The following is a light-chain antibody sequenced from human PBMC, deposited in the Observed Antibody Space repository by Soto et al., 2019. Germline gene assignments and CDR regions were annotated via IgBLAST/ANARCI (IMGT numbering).Light chain of an antibody. Sequence: DIQMTQSPSSLAASVGDRVAITCLASQSISSYLNWYQQKPGKAPKLLIYAASSLQSGVPSRFSGSGSGTDFTLTISSLQPEDFATYHCQQSYSIPITFGQGTRLEIK. CDR3: QQSYSIPIT. V-gene: IGKV1-39*01. CDR1: QSISSY. CDR2: AAS. J-gene: IGKJ5*01.